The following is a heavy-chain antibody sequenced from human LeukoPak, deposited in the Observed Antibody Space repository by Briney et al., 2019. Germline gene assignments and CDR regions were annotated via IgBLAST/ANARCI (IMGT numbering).Heavy chain of an antibody. Sequence: ASVKVSCKASGYTFTGYYMHWVRQAPGQGLEWMGWINPNSGGTNFAQKFQGRVTMTRETSISTAYMELSRLRSDDTAVYYCAREKRMAGSRGGFDPWGQGTLVTASS. CDR3: AREKRMAGSRGGFDP. D-gene: IGHD3-10*01. J-gene: IGHJ5*02. CDR1: GYTFTGYY. CDR2: INPNSGGT. V-gene: IGHV1-2*02.